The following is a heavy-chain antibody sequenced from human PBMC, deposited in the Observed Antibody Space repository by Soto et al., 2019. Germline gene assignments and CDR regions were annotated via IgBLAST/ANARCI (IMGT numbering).Heavy chain of an antibody. J-gene: IGHJ6*02. D-gene: IGHD6-19*01. CDR3: AREPGITMAGMGYFYGMDI. V-gene: IGHV3-13*01. CDR1: GFTFSTSD. Sequence: PGGSLRLSCAASGFTFSTSDMHWVRQVTGKSLEWVSAIGSVGDTYYSGSVKGRFTISRENAKDSLYLQMNDLRVEDTAVYYCAREPGITMAGMGYFYGMDIWGQGTTVTVSS. CDR2: IGSVGDT.